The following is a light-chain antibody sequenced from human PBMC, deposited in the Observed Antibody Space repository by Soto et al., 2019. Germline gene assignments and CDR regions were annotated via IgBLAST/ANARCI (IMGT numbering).Light chain of an antibody. Sequence: EIVLTQSPGTLSLSPGERATLSCRASQSVSSSYLAWYQQKPGQAPRLLIYDASRATGIPDRFSASGSGTDSTLTITRLEPEDFAVYYCQHYGTSALFGPGTKVEI. J-gene: IGKJ3*01. CDR1: QSVSSSY. CDR3: QHYGTSAL. V-gene: IGKV3-20*01. CDR2: DAS.